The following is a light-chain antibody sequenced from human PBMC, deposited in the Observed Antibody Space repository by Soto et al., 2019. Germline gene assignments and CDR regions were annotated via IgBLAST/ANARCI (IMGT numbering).Light chain of an antibody. Sequence: EIVLTQSPVTLPGSPWARVTLSCSACQRLSINLPWYQQRPGQAPALLLYGASIRATDIPPRFMGSGSGTEFTLTISSLQSEDFAVYHCQQYNSWPWTFGQGTEVDNK. CDR3: QQYNSWPWT. V-gene: IGKV3-15*01. J-gene: IGKJ1*01. CDR1: QRLSIN. CDR2: GAS.